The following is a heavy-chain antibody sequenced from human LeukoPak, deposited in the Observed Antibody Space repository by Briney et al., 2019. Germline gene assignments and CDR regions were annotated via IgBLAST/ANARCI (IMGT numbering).Heavy chain of an antibody. V-gene: IGHV3-23*01. CDR1: GFTLSNYG. D-gene: IGHD3-22*01. Sequence: GGSLRLSCAVSGFTLSNYGMSWVRQAPGKGLEWVAGIGGSGGGTNYADSVKGRFTISRDNPKNTLYLQMNSLRAEDTAVYFCAKRGVVIRVILVGFHKEAYYFDSWGQGALVTVYS. J-gene: IGHJ4*02. CDR3: AKRGVVIRVILVGFHKEAYYFDS. CDR2: IGGSGGGT.